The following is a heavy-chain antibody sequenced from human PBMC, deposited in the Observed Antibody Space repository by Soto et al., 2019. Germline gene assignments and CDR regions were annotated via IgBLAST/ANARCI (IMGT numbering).Heavy chain of an antibody. CDR3: ARANPNKEWLRFRGFRWFDP. CDR2: IKQDGSEK. V-gene: IGHV3-7*01. CDR1: GFTFSSYW. J-gene: IGHJ5*02. Sequence: GGSLRLSCAASGFTFSSYWMSWVRQAPGKGLEWVANIKQDGSEKYYVDSVKGRFTISRDNAKNSLYLQMNSLRAEDTAVYYCARANPNKEWLRFRGFRWFDPWGQGTLVTVSS. D-gene: IGHD5-12*01.